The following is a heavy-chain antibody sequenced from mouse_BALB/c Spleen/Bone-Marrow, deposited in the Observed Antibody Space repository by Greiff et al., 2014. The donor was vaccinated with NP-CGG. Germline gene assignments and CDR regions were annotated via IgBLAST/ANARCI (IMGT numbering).Heavy chain of an antibody. CDR3: ARSSGYDGFAY. CDR2: INPSTGYT. V-gene: IGHV1-7*01. J-gene: IGHJ3*01. Sequence: ESGAELAKPGASVKMSCEASGYTFTSYWMHWVKQRPGQGLEWIGYINPSTGYTEYNQKFKDKATLTADKSSSTAYMQLSSLTSEDSAVYYCARSSGYDGFAYWGQGTLVTVSA. CDR1: GYTFTSYW. D-gene: IGHD2-2*01.